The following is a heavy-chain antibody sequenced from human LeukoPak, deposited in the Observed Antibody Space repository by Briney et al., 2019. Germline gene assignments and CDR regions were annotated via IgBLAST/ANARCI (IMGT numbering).Heavy chain of an antibody. D-gene: IGHD6-6*01. CDR2: IYYSGST. CDR3: ARLHSGSSYYYYYGMDV. J-gene: IGHJ6*02. CDR1: GGSISSSSYY. Sequence: SETLSLTCTVSGGSISSSSYYRGWIRQPPGKGLEWIGSIYYSGSTYYNPSLKSRVTISVDTSKNQFSLKLSSVTAADTAVYYCARLHSGSSYYYYYGMDVWGQGTTVTVSS. V-gene: IGHV4-39*01.